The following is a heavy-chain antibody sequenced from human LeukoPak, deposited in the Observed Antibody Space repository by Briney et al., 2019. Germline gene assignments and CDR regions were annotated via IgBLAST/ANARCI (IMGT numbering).Heavy chain of an antibody. J-gene: IGHJ4*02. D-gene: IGHD6-13*01. CDR1: GGTFSRYA. CDR2: IIPLFGTA. CDR3: ARGGDIGAAGYFDY. Sequence: SVKVSCKASGGTFSRYAISWVRAAPGQGLEWMGGIIPLFGTANYAQKFQGRVTITADESTSTAYMELSSLRSEDTAVYYCARGGDIGAAGYFDYWGQGTLVTVSS. V-gene: IGHV1-69*13.